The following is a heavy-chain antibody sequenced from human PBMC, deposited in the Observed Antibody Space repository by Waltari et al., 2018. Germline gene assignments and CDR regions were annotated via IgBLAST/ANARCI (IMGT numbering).Heavy chain of an antibody. J-gene: IGHJ4*02. CDR2: INQDGSET. D-gene: IGHD2-8*01. V-gene: IGHV3-7*05. CDR1: GLTFGSYW. CDR3: ASRYCTISRCYASSWNSFDY. Sequence: EVQLVESGGGLVQPGGSLRLSCAASGLTFGSYWMTWVRQAPGKGSEWVANINQDGSETYYLDPVKGRFTVSRDNADNSLYLQMNSLRAEDTAMYYCASRYCTISRCYASSWNSFDYWGQGTLVTVSS.